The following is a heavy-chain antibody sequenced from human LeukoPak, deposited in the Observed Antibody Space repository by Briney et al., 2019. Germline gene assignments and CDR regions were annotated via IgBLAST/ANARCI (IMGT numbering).Heavy chain of an antibody. CDR3: ARAAAGTGFDY. V-gene: IGHV3-13*04. Sequence: PGGSLRLSCAASGFTFSSYDMHWVRQATGEGLEWVSAIGTAGDTYYPGSVKGRFTISRENAKNSLYLQMNSLRAGDTAVYYCARAAAGTGFDYWGQGTLVTVSS. D-gene: IGHD6-13*01. J-gene: IGHJ4*02. CDR1: GFTFSSYD. CDR2: IGTAGDT.